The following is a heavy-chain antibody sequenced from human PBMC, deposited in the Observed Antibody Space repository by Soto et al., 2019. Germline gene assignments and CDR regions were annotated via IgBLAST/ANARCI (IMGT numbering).Heavy chain of an antibody. Sequence: PSETLSLTCAVSGGSINNNKWWSWVRQPPGKGLEWIGEIFYNGNTNYNASLQRRIAISVDKSKNQFSLELTSVTAADTAVYYCVKNGDYCLENWGQGTLVTVSS. J-gene: IGHJ1*01. V-gene: IGHV4-4*02. D-gene: IGHD4-17*01. CDR3: VKNGDYCLEN. CDR1: GGSINNNKW. CDR2: IFYNGNT.